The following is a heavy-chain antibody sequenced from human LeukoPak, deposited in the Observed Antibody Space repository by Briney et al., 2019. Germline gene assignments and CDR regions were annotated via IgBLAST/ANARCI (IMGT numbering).Heavy chain of an antibody. CDR1: GFTFSSYA. D-gene: IGHD5-24*01. Sequence: GGSLRLSCAASGFTFSSYAMSWVRQAPGKGLEWVSAISGSGGSTYYADSVKGRFTVSRDNAKNSLYLQMNSLRVEDTAVYYCAKEGRSLQTYWGQGTLVTVSS. J-gene: IGHJ4*02. V-gene: IGHV3-23*01. CDR3: AKEGRSLQTY. CDR2: ISGSGGST.